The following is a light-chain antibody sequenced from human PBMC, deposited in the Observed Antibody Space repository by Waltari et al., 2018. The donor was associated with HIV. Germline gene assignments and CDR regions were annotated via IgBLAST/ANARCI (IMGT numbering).Light chain of an antibody. CDR2: DNN. V-gene: IGLV1-51*01. CDR1: SHNIGNNY. J-gene: IGLJ3*02. Sequence: HSVLTQPPSVSAAPGQKVTISCSGTSHNIGNNYVSWYQQFPGTAPKLLIYDNNKRPSGIPDRFSGTKSGTSATLGITGLQTGDEAGYYCGAWDSGLSAWVFGGGTKLTVL. CDR3: GAWDSGLSAWV.